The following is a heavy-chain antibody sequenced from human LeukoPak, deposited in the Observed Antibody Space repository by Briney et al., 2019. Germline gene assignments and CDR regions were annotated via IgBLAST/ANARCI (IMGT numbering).Heavy chain of an antibody. J-gene: IGHJ4*01. CDR2: IYPGDSDT. D-gene: IGHD5-12*01. CDR1: GYRFTDYW. V-gene: IGHV5-51*01. Sequence: GESLNISCKDSGYRFTDYWIGWVGQMPGKGLEWMGIIYPGDSDTRYSPSFQGQVTLSADKSISTAYLQWSSLKASDTAMYYCARHRRATPFNYWGHGTLVTVSS. CDR3: ARHRRATPFNY.